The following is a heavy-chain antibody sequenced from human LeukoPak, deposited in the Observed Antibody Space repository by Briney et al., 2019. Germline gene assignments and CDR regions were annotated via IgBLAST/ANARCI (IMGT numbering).Heavy chain of an antibody. CDR2: ISSSSSYI. CDR3: ARSRYFDTYSRAFDI. CDR1: GFTFSSYS. Sequence: GGSLRLSCAASGFTFSSYSMNWVRQAPGKGLEWVSSISSSSSYIYYADSVKGRFTISRDNAKNSLYLQMNSLRAEDTAVYYCARSRYFDTYSRAFDIWGQGTMVTVSS. V-gene: IGHV3-21*01. J-gene: IGHJ3*02. D-gene: IGHD3-9*01.